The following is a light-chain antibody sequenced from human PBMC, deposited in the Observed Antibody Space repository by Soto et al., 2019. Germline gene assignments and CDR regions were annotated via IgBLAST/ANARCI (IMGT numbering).Light chain of an antibody. J-gene: IGKJ1*01. V-gene: IGKV3-20*01. CDR2: GAS. CDR1: QSVSNNY. Sequence: EIVLTQSPGTLSLSPRERATLSCRASQSVSNNYLAWYQHRPGQAPRLLIYGASTRAPGIPDRFSGSGSGTDFTLTISRLEPEDFAVYYCQQYAASPRTFRQGTQVEV. CDR3: QQYAASPRT.